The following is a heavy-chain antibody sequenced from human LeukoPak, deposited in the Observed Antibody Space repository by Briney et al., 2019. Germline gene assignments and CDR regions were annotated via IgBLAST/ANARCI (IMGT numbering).Heavy chain of an antibody. D-gene: IGHD3-10*01. J-gene: IGHJ4*02. Sequence: GASVKVSCKASGYTFTSYGINWVRQATGQGLEWMGWMNPNSGNTDTAQKFLGRVTITRNTSISTAYMELSSLRSEDTAVYYCARSALWFGELFIDYWGQGTLVTVSS. CDR1: GYTFTSYG. CDR2: MNPNSGNT. CDR3: ARSALWFGELFIDY. V-gene: IGHV1-8*01.